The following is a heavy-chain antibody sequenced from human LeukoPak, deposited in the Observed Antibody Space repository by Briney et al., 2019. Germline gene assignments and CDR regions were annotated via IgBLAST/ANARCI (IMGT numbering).Heavy chain of an antibody. CDR1: GGTFSSYA. V-gene: IGHV1-69*06. Sequence: SVKVSCKASGGTFSSYAISWVRQAPGQGLEWMGGIIPIFGTANYTQKFQGRVTITADKSTSTAYMELSGLRSEDTAVYYCAICSGGSCYRMYYFDYWGQGTLVTVSS. CDR3: AICSGGSCYRMYYFDY. J-gene: IGHJ4*02. D-gene: IGHD2-15*01. CDR2: IIPIFGTA.